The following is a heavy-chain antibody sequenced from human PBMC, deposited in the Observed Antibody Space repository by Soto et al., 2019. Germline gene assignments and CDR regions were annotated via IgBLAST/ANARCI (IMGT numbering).Heavy chain of an antibody. V-gene: IGHV1-18*01. Sequence: ASVKVSCKASGYTFTSYGISWVRQAPGQGLEWMGWISAYNGNTNYAQKLQGRVTMTTDTSTSTAYMELRSLRSDDTAVHYCARETKPIQLWLLGYYYYGMDVWGQGTTVTVSS. CDR3: ARETKPIQLWLLGYYYYGMDV. J-gene: IGHJ6*02. CDR1: GYTFTSYG. CDR2: ISAYNGNT. D-gene: IGHD5-18*01.